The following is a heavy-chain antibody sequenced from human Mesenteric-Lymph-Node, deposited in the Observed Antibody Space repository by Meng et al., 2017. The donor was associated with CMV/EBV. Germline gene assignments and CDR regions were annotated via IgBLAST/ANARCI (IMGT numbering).Heavy chain of an antibody. J-gene: IGHJ6*02. CDR3: AREPFRAITSYGMDV. CDR1: GFTVSSNY. V-gene: IGHV3-21*01. D-gene: IGHD3-3*01. Sequence: GESLKISCAASGFTVSSNYMSWVRQAPGKGLEWVSSISSSSSYIYYADSVKGRFTISRDNAKNSLYLQMNSLRAEDTAVYYCAREPFRAITSYGMDVWGQGTTVTVSS. CDR2: ISSSSSYI.